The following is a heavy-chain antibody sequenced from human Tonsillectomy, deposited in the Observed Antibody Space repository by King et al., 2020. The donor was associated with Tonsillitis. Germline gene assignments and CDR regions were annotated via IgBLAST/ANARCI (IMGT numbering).Heavy chain of an antibody. V-gene: IGHV4-31*03. CDR1: GGSISRGGYY. CDR2: IYYSGST. J-gene: IGHJ5*02. D-gene: IGHD3-10*01. Sequence: VQLQESGPGLVKPSQTLSLTCTVSGGSISRGGYYWSWIRQHPGKGLEWIGYIYYSGSTYYNPSLKSRGTISVDTSKNQFSLKLSSVTAADTAVYYCAMVRGVILYNWFDPWGQGTLVTVSS. CDR3: AMVRGVILYNWFDP.